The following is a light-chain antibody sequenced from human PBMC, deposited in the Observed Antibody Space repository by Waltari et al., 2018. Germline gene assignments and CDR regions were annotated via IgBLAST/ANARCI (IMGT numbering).Light chain of an antibody. CDR2: SNN. Sequence: QSVLTQPPSASGTPGQRVTISCSGSSSNIGSNTVNWYQQLPGTAPKLLIYSNNQRPSGVTARFLGSKAGTSDSLAISGLPSEDEVYYYCAAWDDSMIGVVFGGWTKLTVL. CDR3: AAWDDSMIGVV. CDR1: SSNIGSNT. J-gene: IGLJ2*01. V-gene: IGLV1-44*01.